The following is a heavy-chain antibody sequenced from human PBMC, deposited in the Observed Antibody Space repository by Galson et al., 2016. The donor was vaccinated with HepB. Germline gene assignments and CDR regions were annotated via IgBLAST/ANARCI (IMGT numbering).Heavy chain of an antibody. CDR2: ISGGGRNI. D-gene: IGHD3-3*01. V-gene: IGHV3-23*01. CDR1: GFTFSNYA. CDR3: AKDGDSWSAYRDYHFDF. Sequence: SLRLSCAASGFTFSNYAMAWVRQAPGKGLEWVSGISGGGRNIYYADSVKGRFTIPRDNSKNTVYLQMTRLRADDTALYFCAKDGDSWSAYRDYHFDFWGHGTLVTVSS. J-gene: IGHJ4*01.